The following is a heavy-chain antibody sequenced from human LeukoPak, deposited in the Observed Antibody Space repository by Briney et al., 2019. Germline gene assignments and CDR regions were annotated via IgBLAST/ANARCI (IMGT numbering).Heavy chain of an antibody. V-gene: IGHV3-30*02. CDR2: IQYDESLK. CDR1: GFTFSRFC. CDR3: AKAQGVVGSSDA. Sequence: GGSLRLSCEASGFTFSRFCMNWVRQAPGKGLEWVAFIQYDESLKCYLGSVKGRFATSRDNSKNTVYLQMNSLRVEDTAVYYCAKAQGVVGSSDAWGQGTLVTVSS. J-gene: IGHJ5*02. D-gene: IGHD3-10*01.